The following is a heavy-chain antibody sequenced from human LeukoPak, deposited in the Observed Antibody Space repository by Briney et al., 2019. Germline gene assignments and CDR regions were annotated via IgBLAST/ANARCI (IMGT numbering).Heavy chain of an antibody. CDR3: AKAAGYCSGGSCFDYFDY. D-gene: IGHD2-15*01. CDR1: GFTFDDYA. Sequence: GRSLRLSCAASGFTFDDYAMHWVRQAPGKGLEWVSGISWNRGSIVYADSVKGRFTISRDNAKNSLYLQMHSLRAEDMALYYCAKAAGYCSGGSCFDYFDYWGQGTLVTVSS. J-gene: IGHJ4*02. V-gene: IGHV3-9*03. CDR2: ISWNRGSI.